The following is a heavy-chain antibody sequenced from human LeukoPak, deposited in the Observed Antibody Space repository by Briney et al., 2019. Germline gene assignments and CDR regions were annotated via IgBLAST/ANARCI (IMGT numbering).Heavy chain of an antibody. Sequence: GASVKVSCKASGYTFTSYYMHWVRQAPGQGLEWMGIINPSGGSTNYAQRFQGRVTMTRDTSTSTVYMELSSLRSEDTAVYYCAREPDGTGYSYGLTGPENNYFDYWGQGTLVTVSS. V-gene: IGHV1-46*01. CDR1: GYTFTSYY. J-gene: IGHJ4*02. CDR3: AREPDGTGYSYGLTGPENNYFDY. D-gene: IGHD5-18*01. CDR2: INPSGGST.